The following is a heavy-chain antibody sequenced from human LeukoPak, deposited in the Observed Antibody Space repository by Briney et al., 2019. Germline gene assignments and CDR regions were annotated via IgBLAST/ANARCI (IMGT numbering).Heavy chain of an antibody. CDR2: ISYDGSNK. CDR3: ARDLSGPRGYYYGMDV. Sequence: GGSLRLSCAASGFTFSSYAMHWVRQAPGKGLEWVAVISYDGSNKYYADSVKGRFIISRDNSKNTLYLQMNSLRAEDTAVYYCARDLSGPRGYYYGMDVWGQGTTVTVSS. CDR1: GFTFSSYA. J-gene: IGHJ6*02. V-gene: IGHV3-30-3*01. D-gene: IGHD3-10*01.